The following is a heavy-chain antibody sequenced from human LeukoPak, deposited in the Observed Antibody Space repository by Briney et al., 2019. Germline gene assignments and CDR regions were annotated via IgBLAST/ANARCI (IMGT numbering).Heavy chain of an antibody. D-gene: IGHD3-9*01. CDR2: INSDGSST. Sequence: GGSLRLSCAASGFTFSSYWMHWVRQAPGKGLVWVSRINSDGSSTSYADSVKGRFTISRDNAKNTLYLQMNSLRAEDTAVYYCAKDRDILTGYYTYYFDYWGQGTLVTVSS. CDR3: AKDRDILTGYYTYYFDY. J-gene: IGHJ4*02. CDR1: GFTFSSYW. V-gene: IGHV3-74*01.